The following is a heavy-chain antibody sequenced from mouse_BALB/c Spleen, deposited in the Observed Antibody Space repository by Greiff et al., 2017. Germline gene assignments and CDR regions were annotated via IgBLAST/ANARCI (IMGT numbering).Heavy chain of an antibody. CDR2: ISSGSSTI. V-gene: IGHV5-17*02. Sequence: EVHLVESGGGLVQPGGSRKLSCAASGFTFSSFGMHWVRQAPEKGLEWVAYISSGSSTIYYADTVKGRFTISRDNPKNTLFLQMTSLRSEDTAMYYCARSGMTTVYYAMDYGGQGTSGTVSS. D-gene: IGHD2-4*01. CDR1: GFTFSSFG. J-gene: IGHJ4*01. CDR3: ARSGMTTVYYAMDY.